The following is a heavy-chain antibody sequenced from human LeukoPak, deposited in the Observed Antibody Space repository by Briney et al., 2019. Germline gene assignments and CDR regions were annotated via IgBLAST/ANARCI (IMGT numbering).Heavy chain of an antibody. CDR3: ARSLITNDAFDI. D-gene: IGHD3-3*01. Sequence: GGSLRLSCAASGFTFSSFAMHWVRQAPGKGLEWVTFISYDGSNKYYADSVKGRFTISRDNSKNTLYVQMNSLRAEDTAVYYCARSLITNDAFDIWGQGTMVTVSS. CDR2: ISYDGSNK. V-gene: IGHV3-30-3*01. CDR1: GFTFSSFA. J-gene: IGHJ3*02.